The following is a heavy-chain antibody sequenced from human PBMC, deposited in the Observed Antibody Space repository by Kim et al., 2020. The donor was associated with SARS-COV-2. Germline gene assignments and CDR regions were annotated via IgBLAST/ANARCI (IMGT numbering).Heavy chain of an antibody. D-gene: IGHD3-10*01. J-gene: IGHJ4*02. Sequence: GGSLRLSCAASRFIFSNYGMSWVRQAPGKGLEWVSALSGSGGTTYYADSVRGRFTISRDNSKNTLYLQMNGLRDEDTAVYYCAKRWGSVTYYNFLDYWGQGTLVTIS. CDR2: LSGSGGTT. CDR1: RFIFSNYG. CDR3: AKRWGSVTYYNFLDY. V-gene: IGHV3-23*01.